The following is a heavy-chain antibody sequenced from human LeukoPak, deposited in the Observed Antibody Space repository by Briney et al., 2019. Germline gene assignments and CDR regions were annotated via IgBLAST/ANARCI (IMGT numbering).Heavy chain of an antibody. D-gene: IGHD3-3*01. CDR3: ARDQVGRDYDFWSGYRPYYGMDV. V-gene: IGHV3-64D*06. Sequence: GGSLRLSCSASGFTFSSYAMHWVRQAPGKGLEYVSAISSNGGSTYYADSVKGRFTISRDNSKNTLYLQMSSLRAEDTAVYYCARDQVGRDYDFWSGYRPYYGMDVWGQGTTVTVSS. CDR1: GFTFSSYA. J-gene: IGHJ6*02. CDR2: ISSNGGST.